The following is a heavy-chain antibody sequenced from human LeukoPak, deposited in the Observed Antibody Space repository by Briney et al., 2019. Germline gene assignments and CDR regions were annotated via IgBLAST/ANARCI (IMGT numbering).Heavy chain of an antibody. CDR3: ARDTTVGYFFD. D-gene: IGHD3-22*01. J-gene: IGHJ4*02. CDR1: VGSSRASY. CDR2: INHSGST. Sequence: SETLSHTCVVYVGSSRASYWRSIRQPPGKGLEWIGEINHSGSTNYNPSLKSRVTISVDTSKNQFSLKLNSVTAADTAVYYCARDTTVGYFFDRGQGTLVTVFS. V-gene: IGHV4-34*01.